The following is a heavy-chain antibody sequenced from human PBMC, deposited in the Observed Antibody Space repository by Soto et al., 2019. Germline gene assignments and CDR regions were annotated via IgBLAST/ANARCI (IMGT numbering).Heavy chain of an antibody. J-gene: IGHJ4*02. D-gene: IGHD1-26*01. V-gene: IGHV1-3*01. CDR1: GYTFTSYA. Sequence: QVQLVQSGAEVKKPGASVKVSCKASGYTFTSYAMHWVRQAPGQRLEWMGWINAGNGNTKYSQKFQGRVTITRDTSARTAYMELSSLRSEDTAVYYCASNKPYSGSYPYYFDYWGQGTLVTVSS. CDR2: INAGNGNT. CDR3: ASNKPYSGSYPYYFDY.